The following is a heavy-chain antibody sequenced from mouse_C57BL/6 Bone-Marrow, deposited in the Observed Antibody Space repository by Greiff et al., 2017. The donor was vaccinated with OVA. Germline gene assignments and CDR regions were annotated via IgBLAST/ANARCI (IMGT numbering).Heavy chain of an antibody. CDR2: IYPGSGST. V-gene: IGHV1-55*01. J-gene: IGHJ1*03. CDR1: GYTFTSYW. CDR3: ARGDYGYWYFDV. D-gene: IGHD1-1*01. Sequence: HVQLQQPWAELVKPGASVKMSCKASGYTFTSYWITWVKQRPGQGLEWIGDIYPGSGSTNYNEKFKSKATLTVDTSSSTAYRQLSSLTSEDSAVYYGARGDYGYWYFDVWGTGTTVTVSS.